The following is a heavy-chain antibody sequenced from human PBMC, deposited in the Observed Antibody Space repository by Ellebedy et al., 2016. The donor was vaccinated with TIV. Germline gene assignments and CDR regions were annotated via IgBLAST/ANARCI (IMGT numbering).Heavy chain of an antibody. J-gene: IGHJ6*03. CDR2: IYTSGST. D-gene: IGHD2-2*01. Sequence: SETLSLTXTVSGGSISSYYWSWIRQHAGKGLEWIGRIYTSGSTNYNPSLKSRVTMSVDTSKNQFSLKLSSVTAADTAVYYCTSCVVPAPISEGYYYYYYMDVWGKGTTVTVSS. V-gene: IGHV4-4*07. CDR1: GGSISSYY. CDR3: TSCVVPAPISEGYYYYYYMDV.